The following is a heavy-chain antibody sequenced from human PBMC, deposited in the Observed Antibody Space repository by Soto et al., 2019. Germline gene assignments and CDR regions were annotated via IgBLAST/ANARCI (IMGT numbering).Heavy chain of an antibody. CDR3: ARGRRYDILTGYYWDLGY. V-gene: IGHV3-74*01. CDR1: GFTFSSYW. Sequence: PGGSLRLSCAASGFTFSSYWMHWVRQAPGKGLVWVSRINSDGSSTSYADSVKGRFTISRDNAKNTLYLQMNSLRAEDTAVYYCARGRRYDILTGYYWDLGYWGQGTLVTVSS. CDR2: INSDGSST. J-gene: IGHJ4*02. D-gene: IGHD3-9*01.